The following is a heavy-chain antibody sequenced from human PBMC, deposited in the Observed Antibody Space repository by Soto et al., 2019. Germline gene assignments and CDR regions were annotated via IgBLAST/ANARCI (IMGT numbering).Heavy chain of an antibody. CDR3: ARESIAAAAVDY. Sequence: QVQLQESGPGLVKPSQTLSLTCTVSGGSISSGGYYWSWIRQHPGKVLEWIGYIYYSGSTYYNPSLKSRVTISVDTSKNQFSLKLSSVNAADTAVYYCARESIAAAAVDYWGQGTLVTVSS. CDR2: IYYSGST. D-gene: IGHD6-13*01. J-gene: IGHJ4*02. V-gene: IGHV4-31*03. CDR1: GGSISSGGYY.